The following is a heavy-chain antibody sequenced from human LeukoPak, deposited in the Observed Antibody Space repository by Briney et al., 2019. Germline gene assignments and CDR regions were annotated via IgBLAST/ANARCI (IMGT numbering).Heavy chain of an antibody. CDR2: ISGSGGST. Sequence: PGGSLRLSCAASGFTFSSYAMSWVRQAPGKGLEWVSAISGSGGSTYYADSVKGRFTISRDNSKNTLYLQMNSLRAEDTAVYYCAKVACSSTSCYTYWYFDLWGRGTLVTVSP. CDR1: GFTFSSYA. V-gene: IGHV3-23*01. J-gene: IGHJ2*01. D-gene: IGHD2-2*02. CDR3: AKVACSSTSCYTYWYFDL.